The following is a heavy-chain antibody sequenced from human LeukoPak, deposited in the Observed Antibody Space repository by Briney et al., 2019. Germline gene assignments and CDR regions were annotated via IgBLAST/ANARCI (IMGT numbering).Heavy chain of an antibody. V-gene: IGHV3-9*01. CDR3: AKGDTGYSNTRLDS. Sequence: GRSLRLSCAASGFTFDDYAMHWVRQVPGKGLEWVSDITWNGGNIAYADSVKGRFTISRDNAKNSLYLQMNSLRVEDTALYYCAKGDTGYSNTRLDSWGQGTLVTVSS. CDR2: ITWNGGNI. J-gene: IGHJ4*02. D-gene: IGHD6-13*01. CDR1: GFTFDDYA.